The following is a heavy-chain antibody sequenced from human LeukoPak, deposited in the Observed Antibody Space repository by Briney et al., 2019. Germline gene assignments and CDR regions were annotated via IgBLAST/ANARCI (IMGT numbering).Heavy chain of an antibody. CDR3: SGYNWFDP. CDR1: GFTFSSYA. V-gene: IGHV3-30-3*01. J-gene: IGHJ5*02. CDR2: ISYDGSNK. Sequence: GGSLRLSCAASGFTFSSYATHWVRQAPGKGLEWVAVISYDGSNKYYADSVKGRFTISRDNSKNTLYLQMYSLRAEDTAVYYCSGYNWFDPWGQGTLVTVSS.